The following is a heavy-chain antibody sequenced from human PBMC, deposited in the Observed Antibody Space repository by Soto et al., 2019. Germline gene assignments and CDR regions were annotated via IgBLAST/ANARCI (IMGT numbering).Heavy chain of an antibody. CDR3: ARDLLREQLVSNGMDA. Sequence: ASVKVSCKASGYTFTSYYMHWVRQAPGQGLEWMGIINPSGGSTSYAQKFQGRVTMTRDTSMSTVYMELSSLRSEDTAVYYCARDLLREQLVSNGMDAWGQGTTVTVSS. V-gene: IGHV1-46*01. CDR1: GYTFTSYY. J-gene: IGHJ6*02. D-gene: IGHD6-6*01. CDR2: INPSGGST.